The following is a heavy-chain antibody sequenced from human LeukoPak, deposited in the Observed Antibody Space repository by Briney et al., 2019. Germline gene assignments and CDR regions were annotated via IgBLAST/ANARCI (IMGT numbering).Heavy chain of an antibody. D-gene: IGHD6-13*01. CDR1: GGSVSSGSYY. V-gene: IGHV4-39*07. J-gene: IGHJ4*02. Sequence: KPSETLSLTCTVSGGSVSSGSYYWSWIRQPPGKGLEWIGEINHSGSTNYSPSLKSRVTISVDASKNQFSLKLSSVTAADTAVYYCARGARYSSSHDYWGQGTLVTVSS. CDR3: ARGARYSSSHDY. CDR2: INHSGST.